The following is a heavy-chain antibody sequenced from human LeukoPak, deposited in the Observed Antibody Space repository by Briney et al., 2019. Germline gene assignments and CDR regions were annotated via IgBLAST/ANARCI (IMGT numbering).Heavy chain of an antibody. CDR1: GFTVTSDY. CDR3: ATSYFIDY. D-gene: IGHD2/OR15-2a*01. J-gene: IGHJ4*02. CDR2: IYSGGST. V-gene: IGHV3-53*01. Sequence: GGSLRLSCAASGFTVTSDYMSWLRQAPGKGLEWVSPIYSGGSTFYADSVKGRFTISRDNSKTTLYLQMNSLRAEDTAVYYCATSYFIDYWGQGTLVTVSS.